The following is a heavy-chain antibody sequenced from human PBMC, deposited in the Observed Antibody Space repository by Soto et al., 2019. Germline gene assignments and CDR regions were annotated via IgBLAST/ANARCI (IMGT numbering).Heavy chain of an antibody. Sequence: SETLSLTCAVYGGSFSGYYWSWIRQPPGKGLEWIGEINHSGSTNYNPSLKSRVTISVDTSKNQFSLKLSSVTAADTAVYYCARKRGWFGDWWFDPWGQGTLVTVSS. J-gene: IGHJ5*02. CDR3: ARKRGWFGDWWFDP. D-gene: IGHD3-10*01. CDR1: GGSFSGYY. CDR2: INHSGST. V-gene: IGHV4-34*01.